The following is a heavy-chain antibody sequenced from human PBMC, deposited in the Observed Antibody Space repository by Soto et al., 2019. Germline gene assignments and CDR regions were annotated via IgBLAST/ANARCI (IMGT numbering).Heavy chain of an antibody. CDR3: ARHAQMVTGSYYYYYGMDV. J-gene: IGHJ6*02. CDR1: GGSISSSSYY. D-gene: IGHD2-21*02. V-gene: IGHV4-39*01. CDR2: IYYSGST. Sequence: QLQLQESGPGLVKPSETLSLTCTVSGGSISSSSYYWGWIRQPPGKGLGWIGCIYYSGSTYYNPSLKSPLTISVDTSNNQSSLMLSSVAAADTAVYYCARHAQMVTGSYYYYYGMDVWGQGTTVTVSS.